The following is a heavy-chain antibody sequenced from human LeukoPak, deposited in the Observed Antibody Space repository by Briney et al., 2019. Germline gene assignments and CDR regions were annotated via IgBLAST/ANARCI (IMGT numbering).Heavy chain of an antibody. CDR3: AGGMTGGDY. CDR2: INPNSGDT. D-gene: IGHD3-9*01. CDR1: GYTFTAYY. Sequence: GASVKVSRKASGYTFTAYYIHWVRQAPGQGLEWMGWINPNSGDTNCAQKFQGRVTMTRDTSISTAYMELGRLKSDDTALYYCAGGMTGGDYWGQGTLVTVSS. V-gene: IGHV1-2*02. J-gene: IGHJ4*02.